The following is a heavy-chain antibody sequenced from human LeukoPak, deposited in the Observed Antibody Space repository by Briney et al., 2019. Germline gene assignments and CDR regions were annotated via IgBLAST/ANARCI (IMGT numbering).Heavy chain of an antibody. CDR1: GFTFSSSA. D-gene: IGHD5-24*01. CDR2: FSAGST. J-gene: IGHJ4*02. V-gene: IGHV3-23*01. CDR3: ATNRYGYNNYFEY. Sequence: GGSLRLSCVVSGFTFSSSAMSWVRQPPAKGLEWVSAFSAGSTYYRGSVKGRFTISRDISKSTMYLEMDSLRVEDTAVYYCATNRYGYNNYFEYWGQGTLVTVSS.